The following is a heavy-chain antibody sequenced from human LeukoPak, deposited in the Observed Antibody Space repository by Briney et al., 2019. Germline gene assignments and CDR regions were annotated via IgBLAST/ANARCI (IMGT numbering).Heavy chain of an antibody. CDR3: AKGFTIFGVVIDAFDI. Sequence: PGGSLRLSCAASGFTFSSYGMHWVRQAPGKGLEWVAFIRYDGSNKYYADSVKGRFTISRDNSKNTLYLQMNSLRAEDTAVYYCAKGFTIFGVVIDAFDIWGQGTMVTVSS. CDR2: IRYDGSNK. V-gene: IGHV3-30*02. J-gene: IGHJ3*02. D-gene: IGHD3-3*01. CDR1: GFTFSSYG.